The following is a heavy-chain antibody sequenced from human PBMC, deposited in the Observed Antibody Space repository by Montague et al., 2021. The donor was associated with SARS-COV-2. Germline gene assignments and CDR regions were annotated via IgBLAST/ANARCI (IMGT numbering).Heavy chain of an antibody. V-gene: IGHV4/OR15-8*02. D-gene: IGHD3-16*01. CDR3: ARGGTYHYGMDV. CDR2: CCHARDK. Sequence: WDVVCCHARDKKYNPSLKSRVTIFIDKSKNHFSLQLSSVTAADTAVYYCARGGTYHYGMDVWGQGTTVAVSS. J-gene: IGHJ6*02.